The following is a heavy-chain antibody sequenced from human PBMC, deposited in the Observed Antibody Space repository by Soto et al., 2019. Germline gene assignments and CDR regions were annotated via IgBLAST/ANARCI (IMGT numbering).Heavy chain of an antibody. Sequence: PGGSLRLSCAASGFTFSSYEMNWVRQAPGKGLEWVSYISSSGSTIYYADSVKGRFTISRDNAKNSLYLQMNSLRAEDTAVYYCARWGWELIFDYWGQGTLVTVSS. CDR3: ARWGWELIFDY. J-gene: IGHJ4*02. V-gene: IGHV3-48*03. D-gene: IGHD1-26*01. CDR2: ISSSGSTI. CDR1: GFTFSSYE.